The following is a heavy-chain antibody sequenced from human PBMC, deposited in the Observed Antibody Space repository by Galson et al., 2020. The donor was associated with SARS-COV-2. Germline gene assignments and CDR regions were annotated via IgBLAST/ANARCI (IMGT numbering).Heavy chain of an antibody. Sequence: TGGSLRLSCEASGFPITNYWMHWVRRAPGQGLVWVSRIDTDGSRTSYADSLRGRFTISRDNARNTLYLQMSSLRVEDTAVYYCTRSFFDFWSAARGMDVWGQGTTVTASS. CDR1: GFPITNYW. D-gene: IGHD3-3*01. J-gene: IGHJ6*02. CDR3: TRSFFDFWSAARGMDV. V-gene: IGHV3-74*01. CDR2: IDTDGSRT.